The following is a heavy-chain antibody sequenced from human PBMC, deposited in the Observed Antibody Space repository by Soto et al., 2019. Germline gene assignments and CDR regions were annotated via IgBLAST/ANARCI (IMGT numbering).Heavy chain of an antibody. CDR1: GGSISSSSYY. CDR2: IYYSGST. V-gene: IGHV4-39*01. D-gene: IGHD2-8*01. Sequence: SETLSLTCTVSGGSISSSSYYWGWIRQPPGKGLEWIGSIYYSGSTYYNPSLKSRVTISVDTSKNQSSLKLSSVTAADTAVYYCARHTRVLMVTQAKGGFDPWGQGTLVTVSS. CDR3: ARHTRVLMVTQAKGGFDP. J-gene: IGHJ5*02.